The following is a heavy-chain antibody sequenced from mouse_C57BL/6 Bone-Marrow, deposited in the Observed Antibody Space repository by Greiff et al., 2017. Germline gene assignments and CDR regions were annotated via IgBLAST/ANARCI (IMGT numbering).Heavy chain of an antibody. CDR2: INPGSGGT. V-gene: IGHV1-54*01. D-gene: IGHD1-1*01. CDR1: GYAFTNYL. Sequence: VQLQQSGAELVRPGTSVKVSCKASGYAFTNYLIGWVKQRPGQGLEWIGVINPGSGGTNYNEKFKGKATLTADKSTSTAYMQLSSLTSEDSAVYFCATTVVATRAMDYWGQGTSVTVSS. CDR3: ATTVVATRAMDY. J-gene: IGHJ4*01.